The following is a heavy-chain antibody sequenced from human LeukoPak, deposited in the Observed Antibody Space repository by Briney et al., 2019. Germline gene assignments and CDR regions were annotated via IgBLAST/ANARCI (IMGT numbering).Heavy chain of an antibody. J-gene: IGHJ5*02. Sequence: GASVKVSCKASGYTFITYVLMWVRQAPGQGLEWMGWINTNNGNTNYSQKFQGRVTMTTDTSTSTGYMELRSLRSDDTAVYYCARKRCTGDCYLFDRWGQGTLVTVPS. V-gene: IGHV1-18*01. CDR2: INTNNGNT. CDR1: GYTFITYV. CDR3: ARKRCTGDCYLFDR. D-gene: IGHD2-21*02.